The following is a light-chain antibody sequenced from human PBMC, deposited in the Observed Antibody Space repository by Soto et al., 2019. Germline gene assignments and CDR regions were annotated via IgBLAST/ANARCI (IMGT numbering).Light chain of an antibody. Sequence: DIQMTQSPSSLSASVGDRVTITCRASQTISSWLAWYQQKPGKAPKLLIYKASTLKSGVPSRFSGTESGTEFTLTISSLRPDDFATYYCQQYNDYSAWTFGQGTKVDIK. V-gene: IGKV1-5*03. CDR3: QQYNDYSAWT. CDR2: KAS. CDR1: QTISSW. J-gene: IGKJ1*01.